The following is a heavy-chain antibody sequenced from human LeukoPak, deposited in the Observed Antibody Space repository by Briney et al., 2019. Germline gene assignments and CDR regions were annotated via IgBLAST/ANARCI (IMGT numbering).Heavy chain of an antibody. CDR2: IGSDSAT. V-gene: IGHV3-23*01. J-gene: IGHJ4*02. Sequence: GGSLRLSCEASGFTFFNYAMSWVRQAPGKGLQWVSGIGSDSATFYTDSVKGRFTISRDNSKNTVYLHIDGLGAEDTGVYYCAKCMSSTGVCLNFDYWGQGILVAVST. CDR1: GFTFFNYA. CDR3: AKCMSSTGVCLNFDY. D-gene: IGHD2-21*02.